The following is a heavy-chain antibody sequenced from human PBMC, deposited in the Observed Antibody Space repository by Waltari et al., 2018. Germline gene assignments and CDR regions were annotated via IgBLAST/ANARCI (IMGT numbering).Heavy chain of an antibody. Sequence: QVQLVQSGAEVRKPGASVKVSCKASGYTFTHYGINWVRQGTGQGLEWMGWMNPNSGNTGYAQSFQDRLIMTTDTSINTAYMELRGLTSDDTAVYYCARGAAPGKGAHWFDPWGQGTLVIVSS. CDR1: GYTFTHYG. V-gene: IGHV1-8*01. D-gene: IGHD6-13*01. J-gene: IGHJ5*02. CDR3: ARGAAPGKGAHWFDP. CDR2: MNPNSGNT.